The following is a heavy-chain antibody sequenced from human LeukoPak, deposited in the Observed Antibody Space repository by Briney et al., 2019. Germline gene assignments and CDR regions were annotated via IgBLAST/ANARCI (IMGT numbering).Heavy chain of an antibody. J-gene: IGHJ4*02. CDR3: ATWVFIGSGHLRY. Sequence: ASGKVSSKLSGYTLTQLSMHWVRQAPGQGREWMGGFDPEDGETIYAQKFKGRVTLTEDTSTHTAYMELSSLRSEDTAVYSCATWVFIGSGHLRYWGQGTLVTVSS. V-gene: IGHV1-24*01. CDR1: GYTLTQLS. CDR2: FDPEDGET. D-gene: IGHD6-19*01.